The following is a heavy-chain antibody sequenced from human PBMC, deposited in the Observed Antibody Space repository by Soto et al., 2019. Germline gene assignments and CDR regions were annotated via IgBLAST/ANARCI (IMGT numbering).Heavy chain of an antibody. D-gene: IGHD6-19*01. Sequence: EVQLVESGGGLVQPGGSLRLSCAASGFTFSSYWMHWVRQAPGKGLVWVSRINSDGSSTSYADSVKGRFTISRDNAKNTLYLQMNSLRAEDTAVYYCARDMPGRLLSSGDAFDIWGQGTMVTVSS. J-gene: IGHJ3*02. V-gene: IGHV3-74*01. CDR1: GFTFSSYW. CDR3: ARDMPGRLLSSGDAFDI. CDR2: INSDGSST.